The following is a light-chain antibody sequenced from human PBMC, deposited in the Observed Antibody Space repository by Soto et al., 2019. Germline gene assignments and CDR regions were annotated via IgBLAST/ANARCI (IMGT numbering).Light chain of an antibody. V-gene: IGKV1-39*01. CDR1: QSISNY. Sequence: DIQMTQSPSSLSASVGDRVTITCRASQSISNYLNWYQHKPGKAPKLLIYAASSLKSGVPSRFSGSGSGTDFTLTISSLQPEHFATYYCQQSYSTPFTFGGGTKVEI. CDR3: QQSYSTPFT. CDR2: AAS. J-gene: IGKJ4*01.